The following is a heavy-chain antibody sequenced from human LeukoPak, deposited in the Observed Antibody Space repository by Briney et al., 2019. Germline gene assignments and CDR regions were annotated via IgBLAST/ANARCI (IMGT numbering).Heavy chain of an antibody. D-gene: IGHD2-21*02. CDR2: INDNGAKT. CDR3: ARGHGVVTFNELFS. J-gene: IGHJ4*02. CDR1: GFAFYDYA. Sequence: GGSLRLSCAASGFAFYDYAMSWVRQPPGKGLEWVSGINDNGAKTFYADSVKGRLTISRDNSRSTLYLQMNNLRADDTAVYYCARGHGVVTFNELFSWGQGTLVTVSS. V-gene: IGHV3-23*01.